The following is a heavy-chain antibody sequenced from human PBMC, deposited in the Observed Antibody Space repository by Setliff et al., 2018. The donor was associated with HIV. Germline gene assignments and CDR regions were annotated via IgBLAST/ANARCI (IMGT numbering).Heavy chain of an antibody. Sequence: SVKVSCKASGGTFGSYAISWVRQAPGQGLEWMGGIIPIFGTANYAQKFQGRVTITTDESTSTAYMELSSLRSEDTAVYYCARVHDGTTTGAFDIWGQGTLVTVSS. V-gene: IGHV1-69*05. CDR3: ARVHDGTTTGAFDI. CDR2: IIPIFGTA. J-gene: IGHJ3*02. D-gene: IGHD3-22*01. CDR1: GGTFGSYA.